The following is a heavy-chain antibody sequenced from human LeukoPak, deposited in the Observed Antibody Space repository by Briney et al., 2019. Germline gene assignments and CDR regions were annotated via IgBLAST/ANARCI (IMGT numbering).Heavy chain of an antibody. V-gene: IGHV4-39*07. J-gene: IGHJ4*02. CDR3: ARFIAAAGTWVY. Sequence: SETLSLTCTVSGGSISSSSYYWGWIRQPPGKGLEWIGSIYYSGSTYYNPSLKSRVTISVDTSKNQFSLKLSSVTAADTAVYYCARFIAAAGTWVYWGQGTLVTVSS. CDR2: IYYSGST. CDR1: GGSISSSSYY. D-gene: IGHD6-13*01.